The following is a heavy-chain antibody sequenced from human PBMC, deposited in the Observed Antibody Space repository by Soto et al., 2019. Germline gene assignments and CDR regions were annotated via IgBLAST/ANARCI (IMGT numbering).Heavy chain of an antibody. CDR3: ARDSIRVPADFDY. Sequence: GGSLRLSCAASGFTFTNYGFHWVRQAPGKGLEWVAAIWSDGNNRYNGDAVEGRFTISKDNSKNMLYLQMNDLRVEDTALCYCARDSIRVPADFDYWGQGTLVTVSS. V-gene: IGHV3-33*01. D-gene: IGHD1-20*01. CDR2: IWSDGNNR. J-gene: IGHJ4*02. CDR1: GFTFTNYG.